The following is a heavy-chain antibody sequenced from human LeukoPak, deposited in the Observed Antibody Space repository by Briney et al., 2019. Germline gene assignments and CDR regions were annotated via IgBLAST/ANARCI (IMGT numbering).Heavy chain of an antibody. V-gene: IGHV3-21*01. CDR1: GITFSNYT. Sequence: GGSLSVSCAASGITFSNYTMNWLRQAPGKGLEWVSSITSNSNYIYYAASVKGRFTISRDNAKNSLYLQMNSLRAEDTAVYYCARENYYYYYRDVWGKGTTVTVSS. CDR3: ARENYYYYYRDV. J-gene: IGHJ6*03. CDR2: ITSNSNYI.